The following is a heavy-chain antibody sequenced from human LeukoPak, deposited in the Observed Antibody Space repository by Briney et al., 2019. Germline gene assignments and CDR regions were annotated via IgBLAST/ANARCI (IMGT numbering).Heavy chain of an antibody. CDR1: GYTLTELS. CDR2: FDPEDGET. D-gene: IGHD2-15*01. J-gene: IGHJ4*02. Sequence: ASVKVSCKVSGYTLTELSMHWVRQAPGKGLEWMGGFDPEDGETIYAQKFQGRVTMTEDTSTDTAYMELSSLRSEDTAVYYCATVAHIVVVVAATFRFDYWGQGTLVTVSS. V-gene: IGHV1-24*01. CDR3: ATVAHIVVVVAATFRFDY.